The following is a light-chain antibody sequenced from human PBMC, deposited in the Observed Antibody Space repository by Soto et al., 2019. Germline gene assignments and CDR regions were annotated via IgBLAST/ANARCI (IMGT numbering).Light chain of an antibody. J-gene: IGKJ1*01. V-gene: IGKV1-5*03. CDR2: KAS. CDR1: QSFSDY. CDR3: QQYNSYWT. Sequence: IQLPQSPSTLSSSVGDRITMTFRASQSFSDYLALYKQKPGRAPELLIYKASYLQRGVPSRFSGSGSGTEFTLTISSLQPDDFATYYCQQYNSYWTFGQGTKVDIK.